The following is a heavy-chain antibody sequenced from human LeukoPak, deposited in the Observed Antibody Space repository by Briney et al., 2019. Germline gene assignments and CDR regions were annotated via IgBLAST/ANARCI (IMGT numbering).Heavy chain of an antibody. J-gene: IGHJ6*03. Sequence: ASVKVSCKASGYTFTSYDINWVRQATGQGLEWMGWMNPNSGNTGYAQKFQGRVTITRNTSISTAYMELSSLRSEDTAVYYCARDRDSYDFWSGYSPLTHTYYYYYYMDVWGKGTTVTVSS. CDR1: GYTFTSYD. CDR3: ARDRDSYDFWSGYSPLTHTYYYYYYMDV. V-gene: IGHV1-8*03. D-gene: IGHD3-3*01. CDR2: MNPNSGNT.